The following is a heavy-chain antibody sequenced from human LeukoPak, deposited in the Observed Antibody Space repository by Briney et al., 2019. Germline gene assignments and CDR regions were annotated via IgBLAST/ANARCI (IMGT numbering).Heavy chain of an antibody. CDR1: GGSISSSSYY. CDR2: IDYSGST. D-gene: IGHD3-22*01. J-gene: IGHJ5*02. Sequence: SETLSLTCTVSGGSISSSSYYWGWIRQPPGKGLEWIGRIDYSGSTYYNPSLKSRVTISVDTSKNQFPLKLSSVTAADTAVYYCAREADYYDSSGYYHNWFDPWGQGTLVTVSS. CDR3: AREADYYDSSGYYHNWFDP. V-gene: IGHV4-39*06.